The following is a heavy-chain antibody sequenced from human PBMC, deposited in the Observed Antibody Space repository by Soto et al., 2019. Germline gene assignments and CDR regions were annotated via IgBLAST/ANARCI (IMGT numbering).Heavy chain of an antibody. J-gene: IGHJ4*02. V-gene: IGHV3-23*01. D-gene: IGHD7-27*01. CDR3: AKTLGLADY. CDR1: GFTFSSYA. CDR2: ISGSGGST. Sequence: GESLKISCAASGFTFSSYAMSWVRQAPGKGLEWVSAISGSGGSTYYADSVKGRFTISRANSKNRLYLQMNSLRAEDTAVYYCAKTLGLADYWGQGTLVTVSS.